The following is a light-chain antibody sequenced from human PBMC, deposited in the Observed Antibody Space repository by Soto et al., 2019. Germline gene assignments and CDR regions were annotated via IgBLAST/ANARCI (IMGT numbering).Light chain of an antibody. Sequence: DIVMTQSPLSLPVTPGEPAYLSCRSSQSLLNSNGYNYLDWYLQKPGQSPQLLISLGSNRASGVPERFSGSGSGTDFTLKISRVEAEDVGVYHCMQALTAPPTFGQGTKVEIK. CDR2: LGS. CDR1: QSLLNSNGYNY. CDR3: MQALTAPPT. V-gene: IGKV2-28*01. J-gene: IGKJ1*01.